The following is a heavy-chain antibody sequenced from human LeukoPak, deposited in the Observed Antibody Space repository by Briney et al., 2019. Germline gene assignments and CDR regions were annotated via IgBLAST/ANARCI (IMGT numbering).Heavy chain of an antibody. Sequence: ASVKVSCKVSGYTLTELSMHWVRQAPGKGLEWMGGFDPEDGETIYAQKFQGRVTMPEDTSTDTAYIALSSLRSEDTAVYYCATPPYDILTGYDYYFDYWGQGTLVTVSS. CDR1: GYTLTELS. V-gene: IGHV1-24*01. CDR3: ATPPYDILTGYDYYFDY. CDR2: FDPEDGET. J-gene: IGHJ4*02. D-gene: IGHD3-9*01.